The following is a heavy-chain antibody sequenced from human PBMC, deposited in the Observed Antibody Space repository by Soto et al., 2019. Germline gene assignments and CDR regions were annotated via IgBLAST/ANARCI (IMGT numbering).Heavy chain of an antibody. J-gene: IGHJ4*02. Sequence: QVQLVQSGAEVKKPGASVKVSCKASGYTFTSYGISWVRQAPGQGLEWIGWISAYNGNTNYAQKLQGRVTMTTDTSTSTAYMELRSLRSDDTAVYYCARNLRYDSSGYYYVLFDYWGQGTLVTVSS. CDR2: ISAYNGNT. CDR3: ARNLRYDSSGYYYVLFDY. D-gene: IGHD3-22*01. V-gene: IGHV1-18*01. CDR1: GYTFTSYG.